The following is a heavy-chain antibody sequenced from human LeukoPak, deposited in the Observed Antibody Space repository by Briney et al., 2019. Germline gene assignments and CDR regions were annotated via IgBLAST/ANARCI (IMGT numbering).Heavy chain of an antibody. V-gene: IGHV3-7*03. D-gene: IGHD2-15*01. J-gene: IGHJ6*02. CDR3: VKDLGSAITSALALDV. CDR2: IRQDGSEI. Sequence: GGSLRLSCAGSGFAFSSFWMSWVRQAPGKGLEWVANIRQDGSEIYYVDSVKGRFTISRDNRKNLLHLQMNSLRPDDSAVYYCVKDLGSAITSALALDVWGQGTTVTVSS. CDR1: GFAFSSFW.